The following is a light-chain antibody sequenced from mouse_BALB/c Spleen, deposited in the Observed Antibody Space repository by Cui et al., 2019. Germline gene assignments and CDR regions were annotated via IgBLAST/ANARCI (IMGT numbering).Light chain of an antibody. J-gene: IGKJ1*01. CDR3: VQYAQFPWT. Sequence: DILMTQPPSSMSVSLGDTVSITCHASQGISSNIGWLQQKPGKSFKGLIYHGTNLEDGVPSRFSGSGSGADYSLTISSLESEDFADYYCVQYAQFPWTFGGGTKLEIK. CDR2: HGT. V-gene: IGKV14-100*01. CDR1: QGISSN.